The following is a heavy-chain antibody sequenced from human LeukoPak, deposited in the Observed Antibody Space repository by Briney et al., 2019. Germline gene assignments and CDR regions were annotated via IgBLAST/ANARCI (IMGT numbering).Heavy chain of an antibody. V-gene: IGHV4-59*01. Sequence: KPSETLSLTCTVSGGSISSYYWSWIRQPPGKGLEWIGYIYYSGSTNYNPSLKSRVTISVDTSKNQFSLKLSSVTAADTAVYYCARAGHYDSCYFDYWGQGTLVTVSS. CDR2: IYYSGST. D-gene: IGHD3-22*01. J-gene: IGHJ4*02. CDR1: GGSISSYY. CDR3: ARAGHYDSCYFDY.